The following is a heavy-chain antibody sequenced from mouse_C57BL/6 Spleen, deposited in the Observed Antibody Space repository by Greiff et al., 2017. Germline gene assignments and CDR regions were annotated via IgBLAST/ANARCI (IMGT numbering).Heavy chain of an antibody. V-gene: IGHV1-34*01. D-gene: IGHD3-2*02. Sequence: EVQLQQSGPELVKPGASVKMSCKASGYTFTDYYMHWVKQSPGKSLEWIGYIYPNNGGNGYNQKFKGKATLTVDKSSSTAYMELRSLTSEDSAVXYCARRRQLRPPNAMDYWGQGTSVTVSS. CDR1: GYTFTDYY. CDR3: ARRRQLRPPNAMDY. CDR2: IYPNNGGN. J-gene: IGHJ4*01.